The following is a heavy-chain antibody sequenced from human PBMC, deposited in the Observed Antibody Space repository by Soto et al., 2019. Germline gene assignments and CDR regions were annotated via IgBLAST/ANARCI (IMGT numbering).Heavy chain of an antibody. J-gene: IGHJ6*03. CDR3: ARGSYYDFWSGYTTGYYMDV. CDR2: MNPNSGNT. V-gene: IGHV1-8*01. Sequence: ASVKVSCKASGYTFTSYDINWVRQATGQGLEWMGWMNPNSGNTGYAQKFQGRVTMTRNTSISTAYMELSSLRSEDTAVYYCARGSYYDFWSGYTTGYYMDVWGKGTTVTVSS. D-gene: IGHD3-3*01. CDR1: GYTFTSYD.